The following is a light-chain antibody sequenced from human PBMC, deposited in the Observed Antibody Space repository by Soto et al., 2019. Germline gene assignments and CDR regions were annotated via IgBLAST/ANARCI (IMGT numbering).Light chain of an antibody. Sequence: QSALTEPACVSRSPGQSITISCTGTRSDVGGYNYVSWYQHHPGKAPKLMIYDVSNPPSGVSKCFSGPKSGNAASLTISGLQPEDEADYYCTSYATSNTRQIVFGTGTKLTVL. V-gene: IGLV2-14*03. J-gene: IGLJ1*01. CDR1: RSDVGGYNY. CDR2: DVS. CDR3: TSYATSNTRQIV.